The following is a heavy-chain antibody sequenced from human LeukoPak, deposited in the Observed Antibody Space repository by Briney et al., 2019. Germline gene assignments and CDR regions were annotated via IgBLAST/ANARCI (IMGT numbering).Heavy chain of an antibody. CDR3: AWAYYDSICYSRFDY. CDR2: INPNSGGR. Sequence: ASVKLYCKASGYTFTGYYMHWVRQAPGQGIELMGCINPNSGGRNYAQKFQGRVTMTRDTYISTAYMELNRLRSDDADVDYYAWAYYDSICYSRFDYWGQGTMVTVSS. V-gene: IGHV1-2*02. D-gene: IGHD3-22*01. J-gene: IGHJ4*02. CDR1: GYTFTGYY.